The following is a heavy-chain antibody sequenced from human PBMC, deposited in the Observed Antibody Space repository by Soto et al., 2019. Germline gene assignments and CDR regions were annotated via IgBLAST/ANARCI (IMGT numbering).Heavy chain of an antibody. Sequence: EVELVESGGDLVQPGESLRLSCAASGFTFNTYSMNWVRQAPGKELEWVSYISANSGGRYYADSVKGRFTVSRDNAMNSLYLQMTRLRAEDTAVYYCAREGPAVNGDAFDIWGQGTVVTVSS. CDR2: ISANSGGR. V-gene: IGHV3-48*01. CDR1: GFTFNTYS. J-gene: IGHJ3*02. D-gene: IGHD4-17*01. CDR3: AREGPAVNGDAFDI.